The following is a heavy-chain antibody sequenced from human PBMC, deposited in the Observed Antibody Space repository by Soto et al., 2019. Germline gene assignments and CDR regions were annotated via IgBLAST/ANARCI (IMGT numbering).Heavy chain of an antibody. Sequence: SGGSLRLSCAASGFTFSSYAMSWVRQAPGKGLEWVSAISGSGGSTYYADSVKGRFTISRDNSKNTLYLQMNSLRAEDTAVYYCAKDPLLWFGELLSVYWGQGTLVTVSS. CDR3: AKDPLLWFGELLSVY. D-gene: IGHD3-10*01. J-gene: IGHJ4*02. CDR2: ISGSGGST. V-gene: IGHV3-23*01. CDR1: GFTFSSYA.